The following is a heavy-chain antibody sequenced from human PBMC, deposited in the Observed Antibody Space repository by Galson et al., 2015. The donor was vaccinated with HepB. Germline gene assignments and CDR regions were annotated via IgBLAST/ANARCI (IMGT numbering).Heavy chain of an antibody. V-gene: IGHV3-7*03. J-gene: IGHJ4*02. CDR3: ARAKRFFDYGDYFY. CDR1: GFTFSSYR. CDR2: IKQDGSEK. Sequence: SLRLSCAASGFTFSSYRMSWVRQAPGKGLEWVANIKQDGSEKYYVDSVKGRFTISRDNAKNSLYLQMNSLRAEDTAVYYCARAKRFFDYGDYFYWGQGTLVTVS. D-gene: IGHD4-17*01.